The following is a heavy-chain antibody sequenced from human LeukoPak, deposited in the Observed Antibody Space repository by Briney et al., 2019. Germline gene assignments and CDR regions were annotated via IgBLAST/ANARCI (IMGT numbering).Heavy chain of an antibody. CDR1: GGSFSGYY. CDR2: INHSGST. J-gene: IGHJ4*02. V-gene: IGHV4-34*01. CDR3: ARGKFAWGLLPHAGYFDY. D-gene: IGHD3-22*01. Sequence: PSETLSLTCAVYGGSFSGYYWSWIRQPPGKGLEWIGEINHSGSTNYKPSLKSRVTISVDTSKNQFSLKLSSVTAADTAVYYCARGKFAWGLLPHAGYFDYWGQGTLVTVSS.